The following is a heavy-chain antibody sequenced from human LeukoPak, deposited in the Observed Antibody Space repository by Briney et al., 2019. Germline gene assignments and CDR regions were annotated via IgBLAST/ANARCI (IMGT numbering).Heavy chain of an antibody. CDR1: GGTFSSYA. J-gene: IGHJ4*02. CDR2: FDPEDGET. V-gene: IGHV1-24*01. CDR3: ATVGFSAAGTLVY. Sequence: ASVKVSCKASGGTFSSYAISWVRQAPGKGLEWMGGFDPEDGETIYAQKFQGRVTMTEDTSTDTAYMELSSLRSEDTAVYYCATVGFSAAGTLVYWGQGTLVTVSS. D-gene: IGHD6-13*01.